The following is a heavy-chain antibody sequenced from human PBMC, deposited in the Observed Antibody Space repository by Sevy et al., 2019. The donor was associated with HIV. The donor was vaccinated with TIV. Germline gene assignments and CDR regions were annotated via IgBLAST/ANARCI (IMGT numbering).Heavy chain of an antibody. CDR1: GFTFSTYG. Sequence: GSLRLSCAASGFTFSTYGMHWVRQAPGKGLEWVAVIWFDGSNTYYADSVKGRFTISRDIAKNTLHLQMNSLRAEDTAVYYCARGLEFYDYGDYGPAFMPDYWGQGTLVTVSS. V-gene: IGHV3-33*01. CDR2: IWFDGSNT. J-gene: IGHJ4*02. D-gene: IGHD4-17*01. CDR3: ARGLEFYDYGDYGPAFMPDY.